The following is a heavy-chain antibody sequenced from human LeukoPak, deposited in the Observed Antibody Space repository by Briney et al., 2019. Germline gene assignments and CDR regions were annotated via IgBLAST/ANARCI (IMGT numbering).Heavy chain of an antibody. D-gene: IGHD3-10*01. Sequence: PSETLSLTCTVSGGSISSYYWSWIWQPPGKGLEWIGYIYYSGSTNCNPSLKSRVTISVDTSKNQFSLKLTSATAADTAVYFCARGGYYGSGNDFRFDPWGQGTLVTVSS. CDR1: GGSISSYY. CDR2: IYYSGST. CDR3: ARGGYYGSGNDFRFDP. V-gene: IGHV4-59*01. J-gene: IGHJ5*02.